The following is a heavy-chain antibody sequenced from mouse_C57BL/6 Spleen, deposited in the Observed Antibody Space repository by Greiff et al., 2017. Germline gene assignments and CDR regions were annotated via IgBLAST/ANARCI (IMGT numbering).Heavy chain of an antibody. J-gene: IGHJ4*01. CDR2: IYPRDGST. CDR1: GYTFTSYD. D-gene: IGHD2-5*01. CDR3: ARLGYSKGDAMDY. Sequence: VKLVESGPELVKPGASVKLSCKASGYTFTSYDINWVKQRPGQGLEWIGWIYPRDGSTKYNEKFKGKATLTVDTSSSTAYMELHSLTSEDSAVYFCARLGYSKGDAMDYWGQGTSVTVSS. V-gene: IGHV1-85*01.